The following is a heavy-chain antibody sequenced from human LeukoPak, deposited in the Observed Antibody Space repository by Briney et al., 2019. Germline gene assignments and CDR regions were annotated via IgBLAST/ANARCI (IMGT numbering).Heavy chain of an antibody. V-gene: IGHV4-38-2*01. D-gene: IGHD4-17*01. J-gene: IGHJ5*02. CDR3: AKLTYGDYVWFDP. CDR2: IYHSGST. CDR1: GYSISSGYY. Sequence: SETLSLTCAVSGYSISSGYYWGWIRQPPGKGLEWIGSIYHSGSTYYNPSLKSRVTISVDTSKNQFSLKLSSVTAADTAVYYCAKLTYGDYVWFDPWGQGTLVTVSS.